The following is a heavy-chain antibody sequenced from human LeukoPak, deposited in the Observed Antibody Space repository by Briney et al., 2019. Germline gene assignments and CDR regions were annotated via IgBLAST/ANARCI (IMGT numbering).Heavy chain of an antibody. V-gene: IGHV3-23*01. CDR3: ARGGNGESYYTY. D-gene: IGHD1-26*01. CDR2: ISGSGGTT. Sequence: LAGGSLRLFCAASGFTFSNYAMSWVRQAPGKGLEWVSKISGSGGTTNYADSVKGRFTISRDNSKNTLYLQMNSLRAEDTAVYYCARGGNGESYYTYWGQGTLVTVSS. J-gene: IGHJ4*02. CDR1: GFTFSNYA.